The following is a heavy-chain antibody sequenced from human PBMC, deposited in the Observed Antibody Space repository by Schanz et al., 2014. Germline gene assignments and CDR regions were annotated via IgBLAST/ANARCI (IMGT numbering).Heavy chain of an antibody. CDR2: TSNDGSFT. Sequence: EVQLLESGGGLVQPGGSLRLSCAASGFTFSYYSLNWVRQAPGKGLEWVSRTSNDGSFTTFADSVKGRFTISRDNAKNTLYLQMNSLRAEDTAVYYCVKDLGTATREGWAFASWGQGTLVTVSS. CDR1: GFTFSYYS. V-gene: IGHV3-74*02. J-gene: IGHJ4*02. D-gene: IGHD1-7*01. CDR3: VKDLGTATREGWAFAS.